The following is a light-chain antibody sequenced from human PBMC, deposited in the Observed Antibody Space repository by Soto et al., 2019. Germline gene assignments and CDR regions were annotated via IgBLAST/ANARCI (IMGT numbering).Light chain of an antibody. CDR1: QSVSSAY. J-gene: IGKJ4*01. CDR3: QQYNDWPPLT. Sequence: EIVLTQSPGTLSLSPGERATLSCRASQSVSSAYLAWYQQIPGQAPRLLFYDASTRATGIPARFSGSGSGTEFTLTIPSLQSEDFATYYCQQYNDWPPLTFGGGTKVDSK. V-gene: IGKV3-15*01. CDR2: DAS.